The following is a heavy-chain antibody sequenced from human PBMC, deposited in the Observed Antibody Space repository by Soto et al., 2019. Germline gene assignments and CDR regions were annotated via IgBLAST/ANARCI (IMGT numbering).Heavy chain of an antibody. CDR3: ARSRGSSVIHDY. V-gene: IGHV3-66*01. CDR2: LYSGENT. D-gene: IGHD6-6*01. CDR1: GFSVSNTY. J-gene: IGHJ4*02. Sequence: EVQLVESGGGLVQPGGSLRLSCAASGFSVSNTYMSWVRQAPGKGLEWLSILYSGENTYYADSVKGRFTISRDNAKNTLFLQMNSLRAEDTAVYYCARSRGSSVIHDYWGQGTLVTVSS.